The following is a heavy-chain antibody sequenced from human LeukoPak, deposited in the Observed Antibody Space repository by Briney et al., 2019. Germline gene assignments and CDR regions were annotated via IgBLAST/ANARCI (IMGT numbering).Heavy chain of an antibody. CDR1: GYTFTIYD. V-gene: IGHV1-18*01. CDR3: AREVPYDSSRYYQPFDY. Sequence: ASVKVSCKASGYTFTIYDISWVRQAPGQGLEWMGWISAYNGNTNYAQKLQGRVTMTTDTSTSTAYMELRSLRSDDTAVYYCAREVPYDSSRYYQPFDYWGQGTLVTVSS. D-gene: IGHD3-22*01. J-gene: IGHJ4*02. CDR2: ISAYNGNT.